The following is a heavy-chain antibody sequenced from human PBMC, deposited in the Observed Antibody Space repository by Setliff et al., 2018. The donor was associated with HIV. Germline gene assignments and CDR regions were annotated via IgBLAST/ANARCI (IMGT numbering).Heavy chain of an antibody. V-gene: IGHV4-4*02. CDR1: GGSISSDNW. Sequence: SETLSLTCAVSGGSISSDNWWTWVRQPPGKGLEWIGEIYHSEYTYYNPSLKSRVTISVDTSKNQISLRLSSVTAADTAVYYCARLSGGMVPNYWGQGTLVTVSS. J-gene: IGHJ4*02. CDR2: IYHSEYT. CDR3: ARLSGGMVPNY. D-gene: IGHD3-10*01.